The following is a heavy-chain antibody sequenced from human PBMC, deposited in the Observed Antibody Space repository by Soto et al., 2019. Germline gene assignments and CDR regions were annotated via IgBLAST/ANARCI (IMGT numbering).Heavy chain of an antibody. CDR3: AGQDYGSGSYYSPLCRMDV. CDR1: GYTFTSYA. Sequence: QVQLVQSGAEEKKPGASVKVSCKASGYTFTSYAMHWVRQAPGQRLEWMGWINAGNGNTKYSQKFQGRVTITRDTPASTAHMELRSLRSEDTAVYYCAGQDYGSGSYYSPLCRMDVWGQGTPVTVSS. D-gene: IGHD3-10*01. J-gene: IGHJ6*02. CDR2: INAGNGNT. V-gene: IGHV1-3*05.